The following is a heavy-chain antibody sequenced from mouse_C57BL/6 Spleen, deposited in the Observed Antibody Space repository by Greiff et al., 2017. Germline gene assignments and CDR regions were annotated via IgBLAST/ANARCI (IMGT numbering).Heavy chain of an antibody. Sequence: EVKVVESGGGLVKPGGSLKLSCAASGFTFSDYGMHWVRQAPEKGLEWVAYISSGSSTIYYADTVKGRFTISRDNAKNTLFLQMTSLRSEDTAMYYCARWAVGYAMDYWGQGTSVTVSS. CDR1: GFTFSDYG. CDR2: ISSGSSTI. CDR3: ARWAVGYAMDY. J-gene: IGHJ4*01. D-gene: IGHD1-1*01. V-gene: IGHV5-17*01.